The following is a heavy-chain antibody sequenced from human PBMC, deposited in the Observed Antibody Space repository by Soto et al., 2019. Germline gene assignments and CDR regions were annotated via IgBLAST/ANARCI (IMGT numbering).Heavy chain of an antibody. V-gene: IGHV4-34*01. CDR1: GGSFSGYY. J-gene: IGHJ4*02. D-gene: IGHD4-17*01. Sequence: SETLSLTCAVYGGSFSGYYWNWIRQPPGKGLEWIGEINHSGSTNYNPSLKSRVTISVDTSKNQFSLKLSSVTAAYTAVYYCARRETTVTTFYYFDYWGQGTLVTVSS. CDR3: ARRETTVTTFYYFDY. CDR2: INHSGST.